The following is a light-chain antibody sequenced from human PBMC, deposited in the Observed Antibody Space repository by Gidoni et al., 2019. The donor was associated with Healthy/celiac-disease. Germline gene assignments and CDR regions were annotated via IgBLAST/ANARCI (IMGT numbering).Light chain of an antibody. V-gene: IGKV3-11*01. J-gene: IGKJ2*01. CDR1: QSVSSY. CDR3: QQRSNWPPEMYT. CDR2: DSS. Sequence: EIVLTQSPATLSLPPGERATLSCRSSQSVSSYLAWYPQKPGQDPRLLIYDSSNRATGIPARFSVSCSGTDFTLTISSLEPEDFAVYYGQQRSNWPPEMYTFGQXTKLDIK.